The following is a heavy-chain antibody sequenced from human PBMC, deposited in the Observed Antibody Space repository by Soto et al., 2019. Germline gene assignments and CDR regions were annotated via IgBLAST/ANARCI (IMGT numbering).Heavy chain of an antibody. D-gene: IGHD5-18*01. CDR1: GGSISSYY. J-gene: IGHJ6*02. CDR2: IYTSGSN. V-gene: IGHV4-4*07. CDR3: ARDRKQLWSTGYYGMDV. Sequence: SETLSLTFTVSGGSISSYYWSWIRQPAGKGLEWIGRIYTSGSNNYNPSLKSPVTMSVDTSKNQFSLKLSSVTAADTAVYYCARDRKQLWSTGYYGMDVWGQGTTVTVSS.